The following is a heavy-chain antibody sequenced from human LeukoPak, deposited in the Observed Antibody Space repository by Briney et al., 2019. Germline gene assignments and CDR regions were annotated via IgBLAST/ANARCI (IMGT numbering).Heavy chain of an antibody. CDR1: GFTFSSHG. CDR2: VSYDGGNK. V-gene: IGHV3-30*18. CDR3: AKSRSGWHFDY. D-gene: IGHD6-19*01. Sequence: GGSLRLSCAASGFTFSSHGMHWVRQAPGKGLEWVAVVSYDGGNKYYADSVKGRFTISRDNSNNTLYVQMNSLRAEDTAVYYCAKSRSGWHFDYWGQGILVTVSS. J-gene: IGHJ4*02.